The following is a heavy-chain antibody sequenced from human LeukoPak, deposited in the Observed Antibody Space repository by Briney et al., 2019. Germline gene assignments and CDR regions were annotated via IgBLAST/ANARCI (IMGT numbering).Heavy chain of an antibody. Sequence: GESLRISCKGSGYSFTSYWISWVRQMPGKGLEWMGRIDPSDSYTNYSPSFQGHVTISADKSISTAYLQWSGLKASDTAMYYCARRNNDRSGFYYFDSWGQGTLVTVSS. J-gene: IGHJ4*02. CDR1: GYSFTSYW. V-gene: IGHV5-10-1*01. CDR3: ARRNNDRSGFYYFDS. CDR2: IDPSDSYT. D-gene: IGHD3-22*01.